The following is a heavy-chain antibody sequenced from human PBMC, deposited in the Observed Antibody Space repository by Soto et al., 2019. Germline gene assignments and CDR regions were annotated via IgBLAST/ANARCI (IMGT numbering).Heavy chain of an antibody. CDR2: ISEGGTTT. V-gene: IGHV3-48*03. J-gene: IGHJ4*02. Sequence: EVQLVESGGGLAQSGGSLRLSCAASGFMFNDYEMNWVRQAPGKGLEWVSYISEGGTTTHYTDSVKGRFTTSRDNAKESLYLQMNSLTPEDTATYFCVRDARGGGLLLWDCWGQGVVVSVSS. CDR1: GFMFNDYE. D-gene: IGHD3-16*01. CDR3: VRDARGGGLLLWDC.